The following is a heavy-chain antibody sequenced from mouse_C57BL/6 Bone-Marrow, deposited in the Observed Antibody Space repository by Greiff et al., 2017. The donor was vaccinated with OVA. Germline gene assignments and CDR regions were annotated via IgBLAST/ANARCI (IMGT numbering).Heavy chain of an antibody. J-gene: IGHJ2*01. D-gene: IGHD1-1*01. CDR2: IYPGSGST. CDR3: ARRAPITTVVASYYFDY. Sequence: VKLMESGAELVKPGASVKMSCKASGYTFTSYWITWVKQRPGQGLEWIGDIYPGSGSTNYNEKFKSKATLTVDTSSSTAYMQLSSLTSEDSAVYYCARRAPITTVVASYYFDYWGQGTTRTVSS. V-gene: IGHV1-55*01. CDR1: GYTFTSYW.